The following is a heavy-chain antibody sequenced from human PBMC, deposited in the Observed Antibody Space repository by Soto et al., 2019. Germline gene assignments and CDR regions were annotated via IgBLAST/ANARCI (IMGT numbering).Heavy chain of an antibody. D-gene: IGHD4-17*01. CDR1: GGSISSYY. CDR3: ARTARSHGAFDI. Sequence: SETLSLTCTVSGGSISSYYWSWIRQPPGKGLEWIGYIYYSGSTNYNPSLKSRVTISVDTSKNQFSLKLSSVTAADTAMYYCARTARSHGAFDIWGQGTMVTVSS. V-gene: IGHV4-59*01. CDR2: IYYSGST. J-gene: IGHJ3*02.